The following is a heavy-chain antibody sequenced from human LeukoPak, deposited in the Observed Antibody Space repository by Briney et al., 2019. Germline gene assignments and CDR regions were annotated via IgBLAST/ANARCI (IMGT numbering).Heavy chain of an antibody. J-gene: IGHJ4*02. D-gene: IGHD1-26*01. CDR3: TRRASGSYYLFDY. CDR2: IQYDGNKK. V-gene: IGHV3-30*03. Sequence: PGGSLRLSCAASGFTFSDYYMSWIRQAPGKGLEWVAFIQYDGNKKYYADSVKGRFTISRDNSKNTLSLQMNSLKTEDTAVYYCTRRASGSYYLFDYWGQGTLVTVSS. CDR1: GFTFSDYY.